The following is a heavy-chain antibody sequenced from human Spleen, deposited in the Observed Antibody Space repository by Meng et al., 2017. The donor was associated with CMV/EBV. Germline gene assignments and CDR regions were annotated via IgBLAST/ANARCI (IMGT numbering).Heavy chain of an antibody. V-gene: IGHV3-21*04. Sequence: GESLKISCAASGFTFSSYSMNWVRQAPGKGLEWVSSISSSSSYIYYADSVKGRFTISRDNAKNSLYLQMNSLRAEDTAVYYCAKDLDRWEEAYSSTRQNYWGQGTLVTVSS. CDR1: GFTFSSYS. J-gene: IGHJ4*02. D-gene: IGHD6-13*01. CDR2: ISSSSSYI. CDR3: AKDLDRWEEAYSSTRQNY.